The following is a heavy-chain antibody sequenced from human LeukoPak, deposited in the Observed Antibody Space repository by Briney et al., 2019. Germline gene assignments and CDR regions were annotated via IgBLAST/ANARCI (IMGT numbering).Heavy chain of an antibody. D-gene: IGHD4-17*01. CDR3: ARGDYGDYYLDGAFDI. V-gene: IGHV4-30-2*01. CDR2: IYHSGST. Sequence: PSETLSLTCAVSGGSISSGGYSWSWIRQPPGKGLEWIGYIYHSGSTYYNPSLKSRVTISVDTSKNQFSLKLSSVTAADTAVYYCARGDYGDYYLDGAFDIWGQGTMVTVSS. J-gene: IGHJ3*02. CDR1: GGSISSGGYS.